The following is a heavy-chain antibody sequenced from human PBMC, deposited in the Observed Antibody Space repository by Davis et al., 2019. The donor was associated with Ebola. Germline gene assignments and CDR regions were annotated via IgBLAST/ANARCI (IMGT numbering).Heavy chain of an antibody. CDR2: INHSGST. Sequence: GSLRLSCAASGFTFGSYSMSWVRQPPGKGLEWIGEINHSGSTNYNPSLKSRVTISVDTSKNQFSLQLNSVTPEDTAVYYCARGSSWYPPNWFDPWGQGTLVTVSS. CDR1: GFTFGSYS. CDR3: ARGSSWYPPNWFDP. D-gene: IGHD6-13*01. V-gene: IGHV4-34*01. J-gene: IGHJ5*02.